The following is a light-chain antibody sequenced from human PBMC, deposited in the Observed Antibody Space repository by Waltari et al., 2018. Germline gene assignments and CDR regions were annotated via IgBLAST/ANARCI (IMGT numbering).Light chain of an antibody. V-gene: IGKV1-16*01. CDR2: EAS. Sequence: DVQLTQSPSSLSASVGDRVIITCRASQAITNYSEWYQQKPGNAPKSLIYEASILQSGVPSRFSGSGSGTDFTLTITSLQPEDFATYYCQQYTNFPFTFGPGTTIDFK. CDR3: QQYTNFPFT. CDR1: QAITNY. J-gene: IGKJ3*01.